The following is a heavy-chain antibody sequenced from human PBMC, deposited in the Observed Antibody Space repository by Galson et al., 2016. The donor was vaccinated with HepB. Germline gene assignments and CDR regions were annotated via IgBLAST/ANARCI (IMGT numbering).Heavy chain of an antibody. Sequence: SLRLSCAASGFTFRNYAMSWVRQAPGKGLEWVASISGSGGDTYIADSVEGRFTISRDNSKNTVDLQMHSLKVEDTAVYFCAKGSARAGYNCVPIESWGQGTLVPVSS. D-gene: IGHD1-20*01. CDR1: GFTFRNYA. CDR3: AKGSARAGYNCVPIES. J-gene: IGHJ4*02. CDR2: ISGSGGDT. V-gene: IGHV3-23*01.